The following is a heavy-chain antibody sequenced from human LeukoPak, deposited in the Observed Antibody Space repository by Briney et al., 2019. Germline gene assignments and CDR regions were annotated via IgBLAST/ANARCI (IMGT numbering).Heavy chain of an antibody. V-gene: IGHV3-33*01. CDR2: IWYDGSNK. J-gene: IGHJ4*02. CDR1: GFTFSSYG. Sequence: GGSLRLSCAASGFTFSSYGMHWVRQAPGKGLEWVAVIWYDGSNKYYADSVKGRFTISRDNSKNTLYLQMNSLRAEDTAVYYCARRRIKGDFDYWGQGTLVTVSS. D-gene: IGHD1-20*01. CDR3: ARRRIKGDFDY.